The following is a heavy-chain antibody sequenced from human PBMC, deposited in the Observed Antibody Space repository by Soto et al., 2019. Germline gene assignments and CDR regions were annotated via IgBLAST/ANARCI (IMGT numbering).Heavy chain of an antibody. CDR3: ARWTSRGCYDS. V-gene: IGHV1-2*02. D-gene: IGHD3-16*01. CDR1: GYTFAANY. Sequence: QVQLVQSGSEVKKPGASVRVSCRTSGYTFAANYIHWVRQAPGKGLEWMGWINPKSDETKFSQKFQGRGALPKDTTSNTVHLDVANLRSEDTAVYYCARWTSRGCYDSWGQGTLITASS. J-gene: IGHJ4*02. CDR2: INPKSDET.